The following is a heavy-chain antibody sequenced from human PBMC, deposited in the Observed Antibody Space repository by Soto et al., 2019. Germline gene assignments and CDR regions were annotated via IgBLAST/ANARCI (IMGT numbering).Heavy chain of an antibody. J-gene: IGHJ4*02. V-gene: IGHV1-18*01. D-gene: IGHD3-10*01. CDR2: ISAYNGNT. Sequence: ASVKVSCKASGYTFTSYGISWVRQAPGQGLEWMGWISAYNGNTNYAQKLQGRLTITKETSQNQVVLTMTNMDPLDKAKYYCARLLYGSGSYYNDYWGQGTLVTVSS. CDR3: ARLLYGSGSYYNDY. CDR1: GYTFTSYG.